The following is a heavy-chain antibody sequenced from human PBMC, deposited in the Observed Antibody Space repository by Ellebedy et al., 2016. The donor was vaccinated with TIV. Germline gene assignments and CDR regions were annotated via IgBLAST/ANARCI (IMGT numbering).Heavy chain of an antibody. CDR2: IDPQDHET. J-gene: IGHJ4*02. CDR3: ATAPGLEGWYYFDY. Sequence: ASVKVSXKASGHTLFGFSIHWVRQAPGKGLEWIGGIDPQDHETIYTQKFQGRVTMTEDTSTATACMGLTRLRSEDTAIYYCATAPGLEGWYYFDYWGQGTLVTVYS. CDR1: GHTLFGFS. V-gene: IGHV1-24*01. D-gene: IGHD6-19*01.